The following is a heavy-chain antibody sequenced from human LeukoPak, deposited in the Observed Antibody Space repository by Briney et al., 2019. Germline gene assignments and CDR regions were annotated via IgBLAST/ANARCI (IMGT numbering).Heavy chain of an antibody. V-gene: IGHV7-4-1*02. J-gene: IGHJ5*02. CDR1: GYTFTTYA. CDR2: INTNTGNP. CDR3: ARRGYSYGYYWFDP. Sequence: ASVKVSCKASGYTFTTYAMNWVRQAPGQGLEWMGWINTNTGNPTYAQGFTGRIVFSLDTSVSTAYLQISSLKAEDTAVYYCARRGYSYGYYWFDPWGQGTLVTVSP. D-gene: IGHD5-18*01.